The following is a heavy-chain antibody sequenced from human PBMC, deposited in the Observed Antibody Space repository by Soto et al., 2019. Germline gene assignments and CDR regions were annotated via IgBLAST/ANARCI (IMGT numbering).Heavy chain of an antibody. V-gene: IGHV3-30-3*01. CDR2: ISGDGSNQ. CDR1: GFTFSGYA. J-gene: IGHJ6*02. Sequence: QVQLVESGGGVVQPGRSLRLSCAASGFTFSGYALHWVRQAPGKGLEWVAVISGDGSNQYYADSVKGRFTISRENSKXXXXXXXXXXXXXXXXXXXXXXXXXXXXXXXXXXMDVWGQGTTVTVSS. CDR3: XXXXXXXXXXXXXXMDV.